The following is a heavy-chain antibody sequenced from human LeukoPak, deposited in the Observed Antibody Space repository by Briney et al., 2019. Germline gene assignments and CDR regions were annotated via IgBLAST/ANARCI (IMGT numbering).Heavy chain of an antibody. CDR3: TRGQH. J-gene: IGHJ1*01. Sequence: AGGSPRLSCAGSGLIFGTTSMSWVRQTPGKGLEWVASINYDGSEKYYVGSVEGRFTISRDSAKKSLFLQMNSLRAEDTAIYYCTRGQHWGQGTLVTVSS. CDR1: GLIFGTTS. CDR2: INYDGSEK. V-gene: IGHV3-7*01.